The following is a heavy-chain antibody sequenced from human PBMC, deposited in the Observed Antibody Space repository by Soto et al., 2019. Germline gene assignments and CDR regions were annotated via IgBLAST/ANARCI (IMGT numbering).Heavy chain of an antibody. CDR2: PKGKSVCGTT. V-gene: IGHV3-15*01. CDR3: TTEFGYSSGQNDS. J-gene: IGHJ4*02. Sequence: GLSMRVSWATGGCTFNRPWVRWVSQAPGKGLEWVGRPKGKSVCGTTDYAAPVIGRFTISSDDSKNTLYLQMNSLKIEDTAVYYCTTEFGYSSGQNDSWGQGTLVTVSS. D-gene: IGHD6-19*01. CDR1: GCTFNRPW.